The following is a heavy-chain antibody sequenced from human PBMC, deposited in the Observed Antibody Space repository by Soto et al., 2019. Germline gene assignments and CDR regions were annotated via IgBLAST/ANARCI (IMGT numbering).Heavy chain of an antibody. Sequence: PSETLSLTCAVYGGSFSGYYWSWIRQPPGKGLEWIGEINHSGSTNYNPSLKSRVTISVDTSKNQFPLKLSSVTAADTAVYYCARGYCTNGVCYRKNNWFDPWGQGTQVTVSS. CDR2: INHSGST. CDR1: GGSFSGYY. CDR3: ARGYCTNGVCYRKNNWFDP. J-gene: IGHJ5*02. V-gene: IGHV4-34*01. D-gene: IGHD2-8*01.